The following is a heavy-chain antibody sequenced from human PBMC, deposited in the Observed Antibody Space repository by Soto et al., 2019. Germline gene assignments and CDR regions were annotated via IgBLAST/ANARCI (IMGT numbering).Heavy chain of an antibody. CDR1: GFTFSSYG. CDR2: ISYDGSNK. V-gene: IGHV3-30*19. D-gene: IGHD6-19*01. CDR3: ARDGRQIVAGTVDDFDI. Sequence: SLKISFAASGFTFSSYGLHWVRQAPFNVLEWVAFISYDGSNKYYADSVKGRFTISRDNSKNTMYLQMNSLRAEDTAVYYCARDGRQIVAGTVDDFDIWGQGTMVPVSS. J-gene: IGHJ3*02.